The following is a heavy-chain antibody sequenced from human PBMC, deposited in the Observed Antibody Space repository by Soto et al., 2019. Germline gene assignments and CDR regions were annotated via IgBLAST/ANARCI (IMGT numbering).Heavy chain of an antibody. D-gene: IGHD6-6*01. J-gene: IGHJ6*02. V-gene: IGHV5-51*01. Sequence: GESLKISCQGSGYSFASYWIGWVRQMPGKDLEWMGIIYPGDSDTRYSPSFQGQVTISADKSLRTAYLQWTSLKAPDTALYYCARTRSFTLGFYYDGMDVWGQGTTVTVSS. CDR2: IYPGDSDT. CDR3: ARTRSFTLGFYYDGMDV. CDR1: GYSFASYW.